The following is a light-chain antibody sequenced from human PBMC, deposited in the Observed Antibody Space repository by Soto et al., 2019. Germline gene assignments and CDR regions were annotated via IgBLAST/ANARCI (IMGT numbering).Light chain of an antibody. V-gene: IGKV4-1*01. CDR3: QQYYSDFFT. Sequence: DIVMTQSPDSLAMSLGERATINCKSSQSLLYSSNNKTYLAWYQHKPGQSPKMLIFWASARESGVPDRFSGSGSETDFTLTISRLQAEDAAVYYFQQYYSDFFTFGPGTRLEIK. J-gene: IGKJ2*01. CDR2: WAS. CDR1: QSLLYSSNNKTY.